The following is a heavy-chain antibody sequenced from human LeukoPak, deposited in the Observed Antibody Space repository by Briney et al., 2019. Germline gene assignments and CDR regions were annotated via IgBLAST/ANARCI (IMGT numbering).Heavy chain of an antibody. J-gene: IGHJ5*02. CDR1: EYTFTAYY. CDR2: INPNSGGT. Sequence: GASVTVSCKASEYTFTAYYIHLVRQAPGQGLEWMGWINPNSGGTNFGQKFQGRVTMTRDTSSNTVYMELSSLSSADTAVYYCARVVGSSSWYMGFDPWGQGTLVTVSS. D-gene: IGHD6-13*01. CDR3: ARVVGSSSWYMGFDP. V-gene: IGHV1-2*02.